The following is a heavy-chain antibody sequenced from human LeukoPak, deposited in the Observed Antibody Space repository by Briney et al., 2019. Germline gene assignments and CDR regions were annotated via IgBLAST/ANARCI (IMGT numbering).Heavy chain of an antibody. D-gene: IGHD5-12*01. V-gene: IGHV3-66*02. CDR2: IYSGGST. Sequence: PGGSLRLSCAASGFTVSSNYMSWVRQAPGKGLEWGSGIYSGGSTYYADSVKGRFTISRDNSKNTLYLQMNSLRAEDTAVYYWARELIVATPQRGYWGQGTLVTVSS. CDR1: GFTVSSNY. CDR3: ARELIVATPQRGY. J-gene: IGHJ4*02.